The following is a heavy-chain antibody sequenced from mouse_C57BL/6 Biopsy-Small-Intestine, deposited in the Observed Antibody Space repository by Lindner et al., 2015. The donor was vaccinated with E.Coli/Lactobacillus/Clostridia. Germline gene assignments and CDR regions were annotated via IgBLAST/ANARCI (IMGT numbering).Heavy chain of an antibody. CDR3: AREGNYDYYAMDY. J-gene: IGHJ4*01. Sequence: VQLQESWGGLVKPGGSLKVSCAASGFTFSDYGMHWVRQAPEKGLEWVTYISGGSSTIYYADTVKGRFTISRDNAKKTLFLQMTSLRSEDTAIYYCAREGNYDYYAMDYWGQGTSVTVSS. V-gene: IGHV5-17*01. CDR1: GFTFSDYG. CDR2: ISGGSSTI. D-gene: IGHD2-1*01.